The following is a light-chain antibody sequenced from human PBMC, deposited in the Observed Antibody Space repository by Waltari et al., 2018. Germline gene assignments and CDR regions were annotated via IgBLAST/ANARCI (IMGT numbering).Light chain of an antibody. Sequence: SSELTQGPDVSVALGQTVKITCQGDSLRTSYASWYQVKPGQAPVLVLFGKEKRPSGIPARIAGYSSGTTSSLTISGAQAEDEADYLCHSRKGRDNQVVFGGGTKVTVL. V-gene: IGLV3-19*01. CDR3: HSRKGRDNQVV. J-gene: IGLJ3*02. CDR1: SLRTSY. CDR2: GKE.